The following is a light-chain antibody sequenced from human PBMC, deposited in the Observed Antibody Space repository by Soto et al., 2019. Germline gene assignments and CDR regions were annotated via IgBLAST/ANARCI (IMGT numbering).Light chain of an antibody. CDR1: SSNIGAGYD. CDR3: QSYDNSLSGPV. CDR2: GNN. V-gene: IGLV1-40*01. Sequence: QSVLTQPPSVSGAPGQRVTISCTGSSSNIGAGYDVNWYQQLPGTAPKLLIYGNNNRPSRVPDRFSGSKSGTSASLAITGLQAEDEADYYCQSYDNSLSGPVFGGGTKLTVL. J-gene: IGLJ2*01.